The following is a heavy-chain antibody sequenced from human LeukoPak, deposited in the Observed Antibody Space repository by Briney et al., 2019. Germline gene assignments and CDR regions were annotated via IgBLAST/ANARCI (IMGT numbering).Heavy chain of an antibody. CDR2: IIPIFGTA. J-gene: IGHJ6*02. D-gene: IGHD5-18*01. CDR1: GYTFTGYY. Sequence: VASVKVSCKASGYTFTGYYMHWVRQAPGQGLEWMGGIIPIFGTANYAQKFQGRVTITADESTSTAYMELSSLRSEDTAVYYCARGQLWDYYYYYGMDVWGQGTTVTVSS. V-gene: IGHV1-69*13. CDR3: ARGQLWDYYYYYGMDV.